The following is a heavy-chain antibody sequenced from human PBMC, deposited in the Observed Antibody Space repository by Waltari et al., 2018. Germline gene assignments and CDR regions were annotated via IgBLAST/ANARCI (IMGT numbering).Heavy chain of an antibody. CDR3: TRVRSWGLLEY. J-gene: IGHJ4*02. Sequence: EVQLVESGGDLVQPGRSLRLSCTASGFTLGDYAMTWVRQVPGKGLEGGAHIRSKNYGGTTKYAASVKGRFTISRDESKNIAYLQMNSRETEDTAMYFCTRVRSWGLLEYWGQGTLVTVSS. D-gene: IGHD3-16*01. CDR2: IRSKNYGGTT. V-gene: IGHV3-49*04. CDR1: GFTLGDYA.